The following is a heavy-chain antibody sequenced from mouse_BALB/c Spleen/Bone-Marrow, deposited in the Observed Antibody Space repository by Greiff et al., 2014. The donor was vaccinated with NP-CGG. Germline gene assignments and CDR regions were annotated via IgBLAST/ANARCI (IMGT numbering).Heavy chain of an antibody. CDR1: GYTFTSYI. CDR2: INPYNDDT. V-gene: IGHV1-14*01. CDR3: ARSYGSPFDY. Sequence: EVKLMESGPELVKPGASVKMSCKASGYTFTSYIMHWVKQKPGQGLEWIGYINPYNDDTKYNEKFKGRATLTSDKSSSTAYMELSSLTSEDSAVYYCARSYGSPFDYWGQGTTLTVSS. J-gene: IGHJ2*01. D-gene: IGHD1-1*01.